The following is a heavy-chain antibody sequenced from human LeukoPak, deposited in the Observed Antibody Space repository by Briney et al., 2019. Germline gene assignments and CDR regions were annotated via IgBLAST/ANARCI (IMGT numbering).Heavy chain of an antibody. CDR3: ARENIRDLGVFDY. D-gene: IGHD3-16*01. J-gene: IGHJ4*02. CDR1: GGTFSSYA. V-gene: IGHV1-69*01. CDR2: IIPIFGTA. Sequence: GASVKVTCKASGGTFSSYAISGVRQAPGQGLEWMGGIIPIFGTANYVQKFQGRVTITAGESTSTAYVELSSLRSEDTAVYYCARENIRDLGVFDYWGQGTLVTVSS.